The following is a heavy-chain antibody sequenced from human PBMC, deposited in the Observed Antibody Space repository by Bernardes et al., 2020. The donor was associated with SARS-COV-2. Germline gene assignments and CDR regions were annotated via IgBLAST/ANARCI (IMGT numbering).Heavy chain of an antibody. V-gene: IGHV3-23*01. CDR2: ISSRGGTT. D-gene: IGHD6-19*01. Sequence: GGSLRLSCGVSGFAFMNDAMTWVRQTPGKGLEWVSLISSRGGTTYNVASVTGRFTISRDNSKNTLFLEMNSLRAEDTAIDYCGGDVQWRPGSYFHYWGQGTLGTVSS. CDR1: GFAFMNDA. CDR3: GGDVQWRPGSYFHY. J-gene: IGHJ4*02.